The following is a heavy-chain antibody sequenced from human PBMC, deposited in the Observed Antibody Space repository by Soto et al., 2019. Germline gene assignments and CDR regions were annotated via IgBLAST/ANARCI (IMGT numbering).Heavy chain of an antibody. CDR2: MNPNSGNT. CDR1: GYTFTSYD. Sequence: ASVKVSCKASGYTFTSYDINCVRQATGQVLEWMGWMNPNSGNTGYAQKFQGRVTMTRNTSISTAYMELSSLRSEDTAVYYCARGGYSGYDWGTGYYYGMDVWGQGTTVTVSS. D-gene: IGHD5-12*01. V-gene: IGHV1-8*01. CDR3: ARGGYSGYDWGTGYYYGMDV. J-gene: IGHJ6*02.